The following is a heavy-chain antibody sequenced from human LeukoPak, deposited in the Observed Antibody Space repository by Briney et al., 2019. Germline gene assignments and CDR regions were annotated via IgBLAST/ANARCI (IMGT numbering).Heavy chain of an antibody. CDR3: AKDSAGVGNSAKFGSPGAFDI. D-gene: IGHD1-26*01. CDR2: ISGSGGST. Sequence: PGGSLRLSCAASGFTFSSYAMSWVRQAPGKGLEWVSAISGSGGSTYYADSVKGRFTISRDNSKNTLYLQMNSLRAEDTAVYYCAKDSAGVGNSAKFGSPGAFDIWGQGTMVTVSS. V-gene: IGHV3-23*01. CDR1: GFTFSSYA. J-gene: IGHJ3*02.